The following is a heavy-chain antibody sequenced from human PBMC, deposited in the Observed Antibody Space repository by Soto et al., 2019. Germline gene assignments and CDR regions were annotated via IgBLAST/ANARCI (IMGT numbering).Heavy chain of an antibody. CDR3: ARDKMIDDYGLGTYDY. V-gene: IGHV1-18*04. Sequence: GASVKVSCKTSGYTFSSFGVSWVRQAPGQGLEWMGWISGYNGKTQYAQTLQGRVTMTADTSTSTVYMELRGLRSDDTAVYFCARDKMIDDYGLGTYDYWGQGNTVTVSS. CDR2: ISGYNGKT. D-gene: IGHD3-10*01. CDR1: GYTFSSFG. J-gene: IGHJ4*02.